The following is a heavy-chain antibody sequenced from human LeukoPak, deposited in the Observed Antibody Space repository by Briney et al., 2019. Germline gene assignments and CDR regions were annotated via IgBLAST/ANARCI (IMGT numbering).Heavy chain of an antibody. D-gene: IGHD3-22*01. CDR3: ARVYYYDSSGYYGWFDP. CDR2: IIPIFGTA. Sequence: ASVKVSCKASGYTFTGYYMHWVRQAPGQGLEWMGWIIPIFGTANYAQKFQGRVTITTDESTSTAYMELSSLRSEDTAVYYCARVYYYDSSGYYGWFDPWGQGTLVTVSS. J-gene: IGHJ5*02. V-gene: IGHV1-69*05. CDR1: GYTFTGYY.